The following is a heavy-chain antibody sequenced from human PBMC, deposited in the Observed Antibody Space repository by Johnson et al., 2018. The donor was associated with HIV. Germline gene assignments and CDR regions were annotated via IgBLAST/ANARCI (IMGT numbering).Heavy chain of an antibody. CDR1: GFTFSSYA. Sequence: VQLVESGGGLVQPGGSLRLSCAASGFTFSSYAMHWVRQAPGKGLEYVSALSSNGGSTYYANSVKGRFTISRDNSKNTLYLQMGSLRAEDMAVYYCASYDFWSGNDAFDIWGQGTMVTVSS. V-gene: IGHV3-64*01. D-gene: IGHD3-3*01. CDR2: LSSNGGST. J-gene: IGHJ3*02. CDR3: ASYDFWSGNDAFDI.